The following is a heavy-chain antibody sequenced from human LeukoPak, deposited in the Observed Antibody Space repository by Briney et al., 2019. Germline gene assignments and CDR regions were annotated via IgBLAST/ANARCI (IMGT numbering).Heavy chain of an antibody. CDR2: INPYSGDT. J-gene: IGHJ3*02. CDR3: AVFPGIVGGTPLRNDAFDI. D-gene: IGHD1-26*01. V-gene: IGHV1-2*02. CDR1: GYTFTGYY. Sequence: GASVKVSCKASGYTFTGYYMNWVRQAPGQGLEWMGWINPYSGDTNYTQKFQGRVTMTRDTSISTAYMELSRLRSDDTAVYYCAVFPGIVGGTPLRNDAFDIWGQGTMVTVSS.